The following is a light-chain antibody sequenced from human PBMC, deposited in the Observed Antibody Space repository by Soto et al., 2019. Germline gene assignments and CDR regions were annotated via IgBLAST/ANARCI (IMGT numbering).Light chain of an antibody. V-gene: IGKV3-20*01. Sequence: EVVLTQSPGTLSLCPGGRATLSCRASQSVSSTYLAWYQQKPGQAPRLLIYGASSRATGIPDRFSGSGSGTDFTLTISRLEPEDFAVYYCQHYGSLVLTFGGGTKVEIK. CDR1: QSVSSTY. CDR3: QHYGSLVLT. CDR2: GAS. J-gene: IGKJ4*01.